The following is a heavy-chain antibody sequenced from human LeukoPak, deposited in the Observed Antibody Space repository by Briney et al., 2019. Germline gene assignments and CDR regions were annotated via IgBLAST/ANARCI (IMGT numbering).Heavy chain of an antibody. CDR1: GFTFSTYG. CDR2: ISGSAGRT. V-gene: IGHV3-23*01. D-gene: IGHD3-22*01. Sequence: GGSLRLSCAASGFTFSTYGMSWVRQAPGKGLEWVSVISGSAGRTYYADSVKGRFTISRDTSKNTLYLQMNSLRAEDTAVYYCAKVVDYYDSSGPFDYWGQGTLVTVSS. J-gene: IGHJ4*02. CDR3: AKVVDYYDSSGPFDY.